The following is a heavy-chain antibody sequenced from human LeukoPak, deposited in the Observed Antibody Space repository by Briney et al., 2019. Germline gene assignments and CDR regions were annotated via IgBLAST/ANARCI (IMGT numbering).Heavy chain of an antibody. CDR1: DFTFNKDW. J-gene: IGHJ5*02. V-gene: IGHV3-53*01. Sequence: GGSLRLSCAASDFTFNKDWMNWVRQAPGKGLEWVSTIYSGGSTYYADSVKGRFTISRDNSKNTLYLQMNSLRAEDTAVYYCARHDWFDPWGRGTLVTVSS. CDR2: IYSGGST. CDR3: ARHDWFDP.